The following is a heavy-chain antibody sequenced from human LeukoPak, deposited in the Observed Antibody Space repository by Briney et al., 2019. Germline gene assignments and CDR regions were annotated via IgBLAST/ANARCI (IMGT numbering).Heavy chain of an antibody. CDR3: ARGSYDFWSGYSWFDP. J-gene: IGHJ5*02. CDR2: IYYSGST. CDR1: GGSISSYY. Sequence: SETLSLTCTVSGGSISSYYWSWIRQPPGKGLEWIGYIYYSGSTNYNPSLKSRVTISVDTSKNQFSLKLSPVTAADTAVYYCARGSYDFWSGYSWFDPWGQGTLVTVSS. V-gene: IGHV4-59*12. D-gene: IGHD3-3*01.